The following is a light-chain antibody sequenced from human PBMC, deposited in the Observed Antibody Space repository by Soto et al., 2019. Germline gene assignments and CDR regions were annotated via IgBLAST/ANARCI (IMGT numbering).Light chain of an antibody. Sequence: EIVLTQSPGTLSLSPGETATLSCRASQSVSSSYLAWYQQKPGQAPRLIVYGSYHRATGIADRFSGSGSGTDFALTISRLEPEDFAVYYCQQYSSSYDTSLYTFGQGTKVEIK. CDR1: QSVSSSY. V-gene: IGKV3-20*01. CDR3: QQYSSSYDTSLYT. J-gene: IGKJ2*01. CDR2: GSY.